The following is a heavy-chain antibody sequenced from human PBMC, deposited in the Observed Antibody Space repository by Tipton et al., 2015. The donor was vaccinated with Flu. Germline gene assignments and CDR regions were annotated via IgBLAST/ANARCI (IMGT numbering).Heavy chain of an antibody. Sequence: QSGAEVKRPGASMKVSCKVSGYTFTGYYLHWVRQAPGQGLEWMGWINPNSGGTHYAQKFQGRVTMTRDTSINTAYMELSSLMSDDTAFYHCARGGSYRQYEYWGQGTLVTVSS. CDR3: ARGGSYRQYEY. J-gene: IGHJ4*02. V-gene: IGHV1-2*02. CDR2: INPNSGGT. CDR1: GYTFTGYY. D-gene: IGHD1-26*01.